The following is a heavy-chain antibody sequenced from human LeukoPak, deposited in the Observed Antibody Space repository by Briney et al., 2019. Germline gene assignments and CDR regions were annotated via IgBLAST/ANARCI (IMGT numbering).Heavy chain of an antibody. CDR2: ISWNSGSI. D-gene: IGHD6-13*01. J-gene: IGHJ4*02. CDR3: AKDVAAAGHFDY. Sequence: PTGGSLRLSCAASGFTFSHYGVHWVRQAPGKGLEWVSGISWNSGSIGYADSVKGRFTISRDNAKNSLYLQMNSLRAEDTALYYCAKDVAAAGHFDYWGQGTLVTVSS. V-gene: IGHV3-9*01. CDR1: GFTFSHYG.